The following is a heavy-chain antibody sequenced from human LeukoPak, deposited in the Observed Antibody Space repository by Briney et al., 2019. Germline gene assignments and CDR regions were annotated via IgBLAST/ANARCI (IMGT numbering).Heavy chain of an antibody. Sequence: ASVKVSCKASGGTFSSYAINWVRQATGQGLEWMGWMNPNSGNTVYAQKFQGRVTMTRNTSISTAYMELSSLRSEDTAVYYCARGRQFTLDYWGQGTLVTVSS. CDR2: MNPNSGNT. V-gene: IGHV1-8*02. CDR1: GGTFSSYA. D-gene: IGHD5-24*01. CDR3: ARGRQFTLDY. J-gene: IGHJ4*02.